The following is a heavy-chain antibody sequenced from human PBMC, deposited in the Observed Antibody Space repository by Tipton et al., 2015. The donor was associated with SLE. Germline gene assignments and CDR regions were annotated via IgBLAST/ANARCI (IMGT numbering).Heavy chain of an antibody. CDR1: GGSISSGRYY. CDR3: AREGYCTGGVCLSLVY. J-gene: IGHJ4*02. V-gene: IGHV4-61*09. CDR2: IYTSGST. Sequence: TLSLTCTVSGGSISSGRYYWSWIRQPAGKGLEWIGHIYTSGSTNYNPSLKSRVTISVDTSKNQFSLKLSSVTAADTAVYYCAREGYCTGGVCLSLVYWGQGTLVTVSS. D-gene: IGHD2-8*02.